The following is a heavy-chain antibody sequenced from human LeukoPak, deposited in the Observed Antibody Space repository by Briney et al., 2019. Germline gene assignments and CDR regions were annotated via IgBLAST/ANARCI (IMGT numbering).Heavy chain of an antibody. CDR2: INHSGST. Sequence: SETLSLTCTVSGGSISSSSYYWSWIRQPPGKGLEWIGEINHSGSTNYNPSLKSRVTISVDTSKNQFSLKLSSVTAADTAVYYCASYDSSGYQGFWFDPWGQGTLVTASS. D-gene: IGHD3-22*01. V-gene: IGHV4-39*07. CDR1: GGSISSSSYY. CDR3: ASYDSSGYQGFWFDP. J-gene: IGHJ5*02.